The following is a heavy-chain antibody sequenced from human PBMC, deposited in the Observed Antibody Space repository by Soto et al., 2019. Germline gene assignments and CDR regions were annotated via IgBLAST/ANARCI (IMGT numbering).Heavy chain of an antibody. CDR2: IYYSGST. D-gene: IGHD5-18*01. J-gene: IGHJ4*02. V-gene: IGHV4-30-4*01. Sequence: SETLSLTCTVSGGSISSGDYYWSWIRQPPGKGLEWIGYIYYSGSTYYNPSLKSRVTISVDTSKNQFSLKLSSVTAADTAVYYCARANHVDTAMGNDYWGQGTLVT. CDR1: GGSISSGDYY. CDR3: ARANHVDTAMGNDY.